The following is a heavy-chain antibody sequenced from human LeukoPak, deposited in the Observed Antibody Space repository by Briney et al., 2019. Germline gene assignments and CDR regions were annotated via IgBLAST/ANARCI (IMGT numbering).Heavy chain of an antibody. CDR3: AKGDTSDTQS. CDR2: ISYDGSNK. Sequence: GRSLRLSCAASGFTFSSYGMHWVRQAPGKGLEWVAVISYDGSNKYHADSVKGRFTISRDNSKNTLYLQMNSLRAEDTAVYYCAKGDTSDTQSWGQGTLVTVS. D-gene: IGHD2-2*02. J-gene: IGHJ5*02. V-gene: IGHV3-30*18. CDR1: GFTFSSYG.